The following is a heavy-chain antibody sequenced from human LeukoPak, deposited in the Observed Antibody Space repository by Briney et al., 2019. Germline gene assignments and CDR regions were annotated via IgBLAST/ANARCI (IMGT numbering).Heavy chain of an antibody. CDR1: GYTFTSYA. V-gene: IGHV1-46*01. CDR2: INPSGGST. CDR3: AREGGAGSYSSSWYGSRYYYYMDV. Sequence: ASVKVSCKASGYTFTSYAMNWVRQAPGQGLEWMGIINPSGGSTSYAQKFQGRVTMTRDTSTSTVYMELSSLRSEDTAVYYCAREGGAGSYSSSWYGSRYYYYMDVWGKGTTVTISS. J-gene: IGHJ6*03. D-gene: IGHD6-13*01.